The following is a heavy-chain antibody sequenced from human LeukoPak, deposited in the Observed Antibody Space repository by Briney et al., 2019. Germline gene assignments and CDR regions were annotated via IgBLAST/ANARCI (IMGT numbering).Heavy chain of an antibody. CDR1: GGSFSGYY. J-gene: IGHJ4*02. CDR2: INHSGST. CDR3: ARGGRNRYYFDY. D-gene: IGHD2/OR15-2a*01. Sequence: PSETLSLTCAVYGGSFSGYYWSWLRHPPGKGLEWIGEINHSGSTNYNPSLKSRVTISVDTSKNHFSLKLSSVTAADTAVYYCARGGRNRYYFDYWGQGTLVTVSS. V-gene: IGHV4-34*01.